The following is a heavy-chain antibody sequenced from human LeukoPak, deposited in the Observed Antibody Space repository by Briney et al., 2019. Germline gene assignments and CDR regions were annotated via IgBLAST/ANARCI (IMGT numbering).Heavy chain of an antibody. Sequence: AGGSLRLSCTVSGFTVSSNSMSWVRQAPGKGLEWVSFIYSGTIHYSDSVKGRFTISRDNSKNTLYLQMNSLRAEDTAVYYCARRAGAYSRPYDYWGQRTLVTVSS. V-gene: IGHV3-53*01. D-gene: IGHD4/OR15-4a*01. CDR2: IYSGTI. CDR1: GFTVSSNS. J-gene: IGHJ4*02. CDR3: ARRAGAYSRPYDY.